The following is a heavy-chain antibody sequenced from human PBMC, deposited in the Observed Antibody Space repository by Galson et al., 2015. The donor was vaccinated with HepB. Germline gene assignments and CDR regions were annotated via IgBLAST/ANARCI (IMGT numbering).Heavy chain of an antibody. CDR2: LSTSGGNT. D-gene: IGHD1-1*01. V-gene: IGHV3-23*01. CDR1: GFTFSSYA. CDR3: AKGPSVSGTLSPACDY. J-gene: IGHJ4*02. Sequence: SLRLSCAASGFTFSSYAMSWVRQAPGKGLEWVSTLSTSGGNTYYADSVKGRFTISRDNSRDILYVQMNSLRAEDTAVYYCAKGPSVSGTLSPACDYWGQGTLVTVSS.